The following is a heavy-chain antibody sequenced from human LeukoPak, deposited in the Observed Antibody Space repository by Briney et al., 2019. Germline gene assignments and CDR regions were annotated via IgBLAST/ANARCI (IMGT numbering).Heavy chain of an antibody. CDR2: ISAYNGNT. CDR3: ARGEGGYDFWSGYYRDY. CDR1: GGTFSSYA. J-gene: IGHJ4*02. V-gene: IGHV1-18*01. Sequence: ASVKVSCKASGGTFSSYAISWVRQAPGQGLEWMGWISAYNGNTNYAQKLQGRVTMTTDTSTSTAYMELRSLRSDDTAVYYCARGEGGYDFWSGYYRDYWGQGTLVTVSS. D-gene: IGHD3-3*01.